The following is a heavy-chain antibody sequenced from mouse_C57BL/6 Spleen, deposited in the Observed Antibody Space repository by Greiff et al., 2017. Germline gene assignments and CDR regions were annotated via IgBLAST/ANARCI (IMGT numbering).Heavy chain of an antibody. D-gene: IGHD2-3*01. Sequence: QVQLQQSGPELVKPGASVKISCKASGYAFSSSWMNWVKQRPGKGLEWIGRIYPGDGDTNYNGKFKGKATLTADKSSSTAYMQLSSLTSEDSAVYFCERPDGYYPYYYAMDYWGQGTSVTVSS. J-gene: IGHJ4*01. CDR2: IYPGDGDT. V-gene: IGHV1-82*01. CDR1: GYAFSSSW. CDR3: ERPDGYYPYYYAMDY.